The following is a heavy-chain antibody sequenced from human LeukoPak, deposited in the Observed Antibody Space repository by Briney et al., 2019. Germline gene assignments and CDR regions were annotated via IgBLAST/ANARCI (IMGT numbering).Heavy chain of an antibody. V-gene: IGHV3-15*01. CDR2: GKRKTGGGTT. CDR3: TTGYDSSGYFREYYLDY. D-gene: IGHD3-22*01. CDR1: GCTFSNAW. J-gene: IGHJ4*02. Sequence: GGSLRLSCAASGCTFSNAWMSWVRQAPGKGVEWVGRGKRKTGGGTTDYAAPVKGRFTISRDDSKNTLYLQMNSLKTEDTAVYYCTTGYDSSGYFREYYLDYWGQGTLVTVSS.